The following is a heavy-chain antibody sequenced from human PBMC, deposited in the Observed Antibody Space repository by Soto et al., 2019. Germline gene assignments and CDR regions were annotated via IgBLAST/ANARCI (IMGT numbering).Heavy chain of an antibody. V-gene: IGHV3-23*01. Sequence: GGSLKLSCAASRFTFSILAMSWVRQAPGKGLEWVSTIRASYDGTYYADSVKGRFTISRDNSKNTLYLKMNSLRAEDRAVYYCGLLCFTLKTGTWSAPGGQGTLVPVSS. D-gene: IGHD1-1*01. J-gene: IGHJ5*02. CDR3: GLLCFTLKTGTWSAP. CDR2: IRASYDGT. CDR1: RFTFSILA.